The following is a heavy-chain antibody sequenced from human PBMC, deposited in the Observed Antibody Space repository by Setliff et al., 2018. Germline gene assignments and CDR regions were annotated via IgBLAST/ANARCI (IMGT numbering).Heavy chain of an antibody. Sequence: SETLSLTCAVYGGSFSGYYWSWIRQPPGKGLEWIGEINHSGSTNYNPSLKSRVTISVDTSKNQFSLKLSSVTAADTAVYYCARGGYSRGPPVYYFDYWGQGTLVPVSS. CDR3: ARGGYSRGPPVYYFDY. CDR1: GGSFSGYY. J-gene: IGHJ4*02. CDR2: INHSGST. V-gene: IGHV4-34*01. D-gene: IGHD5-12*01.